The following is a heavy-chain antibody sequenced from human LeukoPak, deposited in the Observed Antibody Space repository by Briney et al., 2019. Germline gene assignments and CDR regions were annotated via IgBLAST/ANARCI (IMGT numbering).Heavy chain of an antibody. V-gene: IGHV3-7*01. CDR3: GGGLVRGPKDY. Sequence: GGSLRLSCAASGFTFSSYWMSWVRQAPGKGLEWVANIKQDGSEKFYVDSVKGRFTISRDNAKNSLYLQMNSLRAEDTAVYYCGGGLVRGPKDYWGQGPWSPSPQ. CDR2: IKQDGSEK. D-gene: IGHD3-10*01. CDR1: GFTFSSYW. J-gene: IGHJ4*02.